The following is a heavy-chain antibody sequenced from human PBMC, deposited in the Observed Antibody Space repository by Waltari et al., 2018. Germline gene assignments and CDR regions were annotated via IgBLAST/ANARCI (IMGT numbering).Heavy chain of an antibody. D-gene: IGHD2-2*01. CDR3: AGDRAIGLFFDY. V-gene: IGHV4-4*02. J-gene: IGHJ4*02. CDR1: GDSISGTYW. Sequence: QVQLQESGQGLVKPSGTLSLTCAVSGDSISGTYWGSWVRQSPEKGLEWIGQVHHSGKTHYNPSLQSRVAISVDKPKNQFSLNLNSVTAADTAIYYCAGDRAIGLFFDYWGRGTLVTVSS. CDR2: VHHSGKT.